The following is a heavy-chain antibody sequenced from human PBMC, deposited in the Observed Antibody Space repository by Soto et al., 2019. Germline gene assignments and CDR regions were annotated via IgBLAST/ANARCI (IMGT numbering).Heavy chain of an antibody. Sequence: EVQLVESGGGLVQPGGSLKLSCAASGFAFSGSAVHWVRQASGKGLEWVGLIRTKANSYATAYAASVTGRFTISRDDSESTAYLQMNSLKTDDTAVYYCLARRPRDYSGGNWFDPWGQGTLVTVSS. CDR2: IRTKANSYAT. CDR1: GFAFSGSA. D-gene: IGHD6-25*01. J-gene: IGHJ5*02. V-gene: IGHV3-73*02. CDR3: LARRPRDYSGGNWFDP.